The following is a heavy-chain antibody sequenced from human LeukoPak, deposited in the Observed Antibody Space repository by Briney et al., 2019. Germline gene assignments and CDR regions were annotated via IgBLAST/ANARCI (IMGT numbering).Heavy chain of an antibody. CDR3: ATAGEGSSGYYYGFDY. D-gene: IGHD3-22*01. CDR2: IIPIFGTA. Sequence: VASVKVSCKASGGTFSSYAISWVRQAPGQGLEWMGGIIPIFGTANYAQKFQGRVTITTDESTSTAYMELSSLRSEDTAVYYCATAGEGSSGYYYGFDYWGQGTLVTVSS. V-gene: IGHV1-69*05. J-gene: IGHJ4*02. CDR1: GGTFSSYA.